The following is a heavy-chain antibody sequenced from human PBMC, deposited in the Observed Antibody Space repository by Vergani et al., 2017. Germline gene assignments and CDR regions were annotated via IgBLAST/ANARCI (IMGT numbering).Heavy chain of an antibody. D-gene: IGHD1-1*01. CDR3: TRDVQQLERIHFDY. V-gene: IGHV3-49*03. Sequence: EVQLVESGGGLVQPGRSLRLSCTASGFTFGDYAMSWFRQAPGKGLEWVGFIRSKAYGGTTEYAASVKGRFHISRDDSKSIAYLQMNSLKTEDTAVYYCTRDVQQLERIHFDYWGEGTLVTVSS. CDR2: IRSKAYGGTT. CDR1: GFTFGDYA. J-gene: IGHJ4*02.